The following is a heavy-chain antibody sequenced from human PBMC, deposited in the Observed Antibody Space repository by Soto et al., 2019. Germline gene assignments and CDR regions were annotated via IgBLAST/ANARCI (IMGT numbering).Heavy chain of an antibody. V-gene: IGHV3-21*01. J-gene: IGHJ6*02. D-gene: IGHD6-6*01. CDR1: GFTFSSYS. CDR3: ARDSIAARPYYYYGMDV. Sequence: GSLRLSCAASGFTFSSYSMSWVRQAPGKGLEWVSSISSSSSYIYYADSVKGRFTISRDNAKNSLYLQTNSLRAEDTAVYYCARDSIAARPYYYYGMDVWGQGTTVTVSS. CDR2: ISSSSSYI.